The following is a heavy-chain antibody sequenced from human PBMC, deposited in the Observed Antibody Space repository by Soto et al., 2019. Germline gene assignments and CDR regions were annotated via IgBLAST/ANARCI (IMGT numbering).Heavy chain of an antibody. V-gene: IGHV4-30-4*01. Sequence: LTCTVSGGSLSSGDYYWSWIRQPPGKGMEWIGYIYYSGSTCYNPSLKRRVTISVDTSKNQFSLKLSSVTAADTAVYYCARERAAAAHNRFDPWGRGTLGTVSS. D-gene: IGHD2-2*01. CDR1: GGSLSSGDYY. CDR3: ARERAAAAHNRFDP. J-gene: IGHJ5*02. CDR2: IYYSGST.